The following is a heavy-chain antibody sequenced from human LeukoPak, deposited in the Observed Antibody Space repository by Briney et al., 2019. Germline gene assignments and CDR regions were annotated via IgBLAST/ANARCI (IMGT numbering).Heavy chain of an antibody. Sequence: SETLSLTCTVSGGSISSDNYYWGWIRQPPGKGLEWIGSIYYSGTTYYNPSLKSRVTISVDTSKNQFSLKLSSVTAADTALYYCAEHYMGSSYNHGLDCWGQGTLVTVPS. CDR1: GGSISSDNYY. D-gene: IGHD3-10*01. V-gene: IGHV4-39*01. J-gene: IGHJ4*02. CDR3: AEHYMGSSYNHGLDC. CDR2: IYYSGTT.